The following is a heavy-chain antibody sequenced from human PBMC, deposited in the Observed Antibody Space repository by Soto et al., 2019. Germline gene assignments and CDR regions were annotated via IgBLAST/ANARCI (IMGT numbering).Heavy chain of an antibody. J-gene: IGHJ4*02. CDR2: SVANSGNR. V-gene: IGHV1-18*01. D-gene: IGHD3-10*01. CDR3: ARVAGYGSGTRFFDN. Sequence: QVKLVQSGAEVTKPGASVKVSCKTSGYPFSTYGLSWVRQAPGQGLEWMGWSVANSGNRIYAQKFQGRVTMYTDRPTNTGYMELRSLTSDDSALYYCARVAGYGSGTRFFDNWGQGTLDTVS. CDR1: GYPFSTYG.